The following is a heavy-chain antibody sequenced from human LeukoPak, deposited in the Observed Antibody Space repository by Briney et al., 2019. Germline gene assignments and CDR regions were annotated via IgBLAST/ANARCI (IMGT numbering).Heavy chain of an antibody. CDR1: GFTFSSYS. D-gene: IGHD6-19*01. Sequence: GGSLRLSCAASGFTFSSYSMNWVRQAPGKGLEWVSSISSSSSYIYYANSVKGRFTISRDNAKNSLYLQMNSLRADDTAVYYCARALFLSWQWLVHPVDYWGQGTLVTVSS. V-gene: IGHV3-21*01. CDR2: ISSSSSYI. J-gene: IGHJ4*02. CDR3: ARALFLSWQWLVHPVDY.